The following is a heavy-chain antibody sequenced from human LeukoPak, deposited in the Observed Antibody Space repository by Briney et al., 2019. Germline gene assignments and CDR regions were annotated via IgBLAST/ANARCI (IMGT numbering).Heavy chain of an antibody. CDR1: GGSISSYY. J-gene: IGHJ3*02. V-gene: IGHV4-59*01. D-gene: IGHD5-18*01. CDR2: IYYSGST. CDR3: ARVDVDTAMVTGVDAFDI. Sequence: SETLSLTCTVSGGSISSYYWSWIRQPPGKGLEWIGYIYYSGSTNYNPSLKSRVTISVDTSKNQFSLKLSSVTAADTAVYYCARVDVDTAMVTGVDAFDIWGQGTMVTVSS.